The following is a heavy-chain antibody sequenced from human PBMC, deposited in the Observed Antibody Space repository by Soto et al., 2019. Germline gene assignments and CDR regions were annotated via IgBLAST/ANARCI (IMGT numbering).Heavy chain of an antibody. J-gene: IGHJ4*02. Sequence: EVQLVESGGGLVKPGGSLRLSCAASGFTFSNAWMSWVRQAPGKGLEWVGRIKSKNDGGTIDYAAPVKGRFTISRDDTNNTLCLQKSSIKNRDTAVYYCTTEEAVVVVAAYHFGDYFDYWCQGTLVTVSS. CDR1: GFTFSNAW. CDR2: IKSKNDGGTI. CDR3: TTEEAVVVVAAYHFGDYFDY. D-gene: IGHD2-15*01. V-gene: IGHV3-15*01.